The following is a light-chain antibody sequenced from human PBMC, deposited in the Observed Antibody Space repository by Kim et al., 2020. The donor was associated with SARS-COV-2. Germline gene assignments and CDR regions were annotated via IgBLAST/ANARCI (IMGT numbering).Light chain of an antibody. CDR1: RLGQKY. Sequence: SVSPGQTASITCSGARLGQKYVCWYQQKPGQSPEVVIYQDTKRPSGIPERFSGSNSGNPATLTISGTRDVDEADYYCQVWDSTTTVFGGGTQLTVL. CDR2: QDT. CDR3: QVWDSTTTV. J-gene: IGLJ2*01. V-gene: IGLV3-1*01.